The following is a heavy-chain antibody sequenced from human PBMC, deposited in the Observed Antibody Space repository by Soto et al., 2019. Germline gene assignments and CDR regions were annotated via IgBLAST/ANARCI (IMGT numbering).Heavy chain of an antibody. CDR2: INHSGST. Sequence: QVQLQQWGAGLLKPSETLSLTCAVYGGSFSGYYWSWIRQPPGKGLEWIGEINHSGSTNYNPSLKSRVTISVDTSKNQFSLKLSSVTAADTAVYYCARNASRSVVPADLNPWWFDPWGQGTLVPVSS. V-gene: IGHV4-34*01. D-gene: IGHD2-2*01. CDR1: GGSFSGYY. J-gene: IGHJ5*02. CDR3: ARNASRSVVPADLNPWWFDP.